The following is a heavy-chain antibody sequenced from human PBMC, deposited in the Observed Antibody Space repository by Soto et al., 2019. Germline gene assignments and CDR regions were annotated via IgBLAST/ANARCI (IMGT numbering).Heavy chain of an antibody. CDR1: GGSTTSGGYY. V-gene: IGHV4-31*03. CDR2: IHHSGSN. CDR3: ARESYHYDSSGYYDC. J-gene: IGHJ4*02. D-gene: IGHD3-22*01. Sequence: SETLSLTCTVSGGSTTSGGYYWNWIRQHPGKGLEWIGYIHHSGSNYHNPSLESRVTMSIDTSKHQISLKLSSVTAADTAIYSCARESYHYDSSGYYDCWGQGTLVTVSS.